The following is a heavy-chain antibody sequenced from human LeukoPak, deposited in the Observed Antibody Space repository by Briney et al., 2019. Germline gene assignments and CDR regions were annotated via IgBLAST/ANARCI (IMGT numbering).Heavy chain of an antibody. V-gene: IGHV4-59*08. Sequence: SETLSLTCTVSGGSISSYYWSWIRQPPGKGLEWIGYIYYSGSTNYNPSLKSRVTISVDTSKNQFSLKPSSVTAADTAVYYCARTSGYYNWFDPWGQGTLVTVSS. CDR3: ARTSGYYNWFDP. CDR1: GGSISSYY. CDR2: IYYSGST. D-gene: IGHD3-3*01. J-gene: IGHJ5*02.